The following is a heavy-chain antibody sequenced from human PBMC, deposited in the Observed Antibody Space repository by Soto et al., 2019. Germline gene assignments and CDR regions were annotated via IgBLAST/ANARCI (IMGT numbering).Heavy chain of an antibody. CDR3: ARDGYSSSWSWGVGYYYYGMDV. D-gene: IGHD6-13*01. CDR2: INPNSGGT. Sequence: ASVKVSCKASGYTFTGYYMHWVRQAPGQGLEWMGWINPNSGGTNYAQKFQGWVTMTRDTSISTAYMELSRLRSDDTAVYYCARDGYSSSWSWGVGYYYYGMDVWGQGTTVTAP. CDR1: GYTFTGYY. V-gene: IGHV1-2*04. J-gene: IGHJ6*02.